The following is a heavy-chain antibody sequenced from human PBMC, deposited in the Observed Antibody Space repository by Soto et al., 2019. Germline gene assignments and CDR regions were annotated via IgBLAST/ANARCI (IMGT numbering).Heavy chain of an antibody. CDR2: IYWDDDK. J-gene: IGHJ4*02. CDR3: AHRVLRTVFGLVTTTAIYFDF. CDR1: GFSVTTSGVG. Sequence: QITLNESGPTVVRPTETLTLTCRFSGFSVTTSGVGVGWIRQSPGKAQEWLALIYWDDDKRYSASLKSRITITKDTSKNQVVLTVSYLDPTDTATYYCAHRVLRTVFGLVTTTAIYFDFWGQGTPVAVSS. D-gene: IGHD3-3*01. V-gene: IGHV2-5*02.